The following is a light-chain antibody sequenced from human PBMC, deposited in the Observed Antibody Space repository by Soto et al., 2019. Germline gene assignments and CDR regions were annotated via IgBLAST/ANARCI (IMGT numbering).Light chain of an antibody. CDR3: QQYYSPPYT. Sequence: DFQMTQSPSSLSASVGDRVSITCRASQSIGTSLNWYQQKPGKAPKLLIYSASTLQGGGPSRFSGSGSGTDFTLTISSLQAEDVAVYYCQQYYSPPYTFGQGTRLEIK. CDR2: SAS. V-gene: IGKV1-39*01. CDR1: QSIGTS. J-gene: IGKJ2*01.